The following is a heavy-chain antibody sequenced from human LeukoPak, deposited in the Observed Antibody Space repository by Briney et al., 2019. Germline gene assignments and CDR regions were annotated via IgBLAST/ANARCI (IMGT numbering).Heavy chain of an antibody. D-gene: IGHD1-26*01. CDR2: SSGSGGIT. V-gene: IGHV3-23*01. Sequence: TGGSLRLSCEASGFTFSRYAMIWVPQAPGKVLEWVSGSSGSGGITSYADSVKGRFTISRDNSKNTLYLQMKSLRAEDTALYYCAKGGTESYHYYGMDVWGQGTTVTVSS. J-gene: IGHJ6*02. CDR1: GFTFSRYA. CDR3: AKGGTESYHYYGMDV.